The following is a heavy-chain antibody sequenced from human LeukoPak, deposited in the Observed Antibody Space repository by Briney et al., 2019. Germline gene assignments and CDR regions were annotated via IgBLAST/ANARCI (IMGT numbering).Heavy chain of an antibody. D-gene: IGHD3-22*01. CDR2: IYYSGST. J-gene: IGHJ3*02. Sequence: KTSKTLSLTCTVSGGSISSYYWSWIRQPPGKGLEWIGYIYYSGSTNYSPSLKSRVTISVDTSKNQFSLKLSSVTAADTAVYYCARGGYYYDSDAFDIWGQGTMVTVSS. V-gene: IGHV4-59*01. CDR3: ARGGYYYDSDAFDI. CDR1: GGSISSYY.